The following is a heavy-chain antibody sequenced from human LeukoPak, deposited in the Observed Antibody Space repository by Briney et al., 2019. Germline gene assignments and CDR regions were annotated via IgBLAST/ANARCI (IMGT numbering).Heavy chain of an antibody. J-gene: IGHJ3*02. Sequence: PGGSLRLSCAASGFTFSSYGMSWVRQAPGKGLEWVSAISGSGGSTYYADSVKGRFTISRDNSKNTLYLQMNSLRAEDTAVYYCAKDLVSTMIVVVTKTPAAFDIWGQGTMVTVSS. D-gene: IGHD3-22*01. V-gene: IGHV3-23*01. CDR3: AKDLVSTMIVVVTKTPAAFDI. CDR2: ISGSGGST. CDR1: GFTFSSYG.